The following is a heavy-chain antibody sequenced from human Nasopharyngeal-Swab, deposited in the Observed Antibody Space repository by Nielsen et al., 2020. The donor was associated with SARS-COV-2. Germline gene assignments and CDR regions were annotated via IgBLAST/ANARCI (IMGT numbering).Heavy chain of an antibody. D-gene: IGHD3-3*01. CDR1: GFTFSSYE. CDR2: ISSSGSTI. CDR3: ARDERLEWLFGYYYYGMDV. Sequence: GESLKISCAASGFTFSSYEMNWVRQAPGKGLEWVSYISSSGSTIYYVDSVKGRFIISRDNAKNSLYLQMNSLRAEATAVYYCARDERLEWLFGYYYYGMDVWGQGTTVTVSS. V-gene: IGHV3-48*03. J-gene: IGHJ6*02.